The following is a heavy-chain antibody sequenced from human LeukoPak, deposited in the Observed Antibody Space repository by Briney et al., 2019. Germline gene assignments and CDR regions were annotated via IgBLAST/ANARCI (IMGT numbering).Heavy chain of an antibody. CDR2: INHSGST. J-gene: IGHJ6*02. V-gene: IGHV4-34*01. CDR3: ASRFIGYCSSTSCSRNYYYGMDV. Sequence: PSETLSLTCAVYGGSFSGYYWSWIRQPPGKGLEWIGEINHSGSTNYNPSLKSRVTISVDTSKNQFSLKLSSVTAADTAVYYCASRFIGYCSSTSCSRNYYYGMDVWGQGTTVTVPS. D-gene: IGHD2-2*01. CDR1: GGSFSGYY.